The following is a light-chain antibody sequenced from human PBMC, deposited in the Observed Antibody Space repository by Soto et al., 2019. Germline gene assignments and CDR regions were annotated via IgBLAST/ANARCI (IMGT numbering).Light chain of an antibody. CDR2: GNN. Sequence: QSVLTQPPSVSGAPGQRVTISCTGRSSNIGTPYDVHWYHQLPGTAPKLLIYGNNNRPSGVPDRFSGSKSDTSASLAITGLQAEDEADYYCQSYDTSVSAWVFGGGTKLTVL. CDR1: SSNIGTPYD. J-gene: IGLJ3*02. V-gene: IGLV1-40*01. CDR3: QSYDTSVSAWV.